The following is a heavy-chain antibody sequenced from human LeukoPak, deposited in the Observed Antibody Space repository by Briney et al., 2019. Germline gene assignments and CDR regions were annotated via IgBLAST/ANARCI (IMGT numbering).Heavy chain of an antibody. CDR1: GFTFSSYW. D-gene: IGHD3-10*01. J-gene: IGHJ4*02. CDR2: IKQDGSEK. V-gene: IGHV3-7*01. Sequence: PGGSLRLSCAASGFTFSSYWMSWVRQAPGKGLEWVANIKQDGSEKYYVDSVKGRFTISRDDAKNSLYLQMNSLRAEDTAVYYCARDPHNYYGSGSYTSFFDYWGQGTLVTVSS. CDR3: ARDPHNYYGSGSYTSFFDY.